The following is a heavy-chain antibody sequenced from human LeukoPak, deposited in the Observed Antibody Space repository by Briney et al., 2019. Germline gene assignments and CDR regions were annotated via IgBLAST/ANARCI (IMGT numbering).Heavy chain of an antibody. D-gene: IGHD3-10*01. CDR3: ARGYYGAGSHCCHMDV. J-gene: IGHJ6*03. V-gene: IGHV4-34*01. CDR2: INHSGST. CDR1: VGSFSGYY. Sequence: SETLSLTCAVYVGSFSGYYWSWIRLPPGKGLEWIGEINHSGSTNYNSSLKSRDTISVDTSKNQFSLKLSSGTAADTAVYYCARGYYGAGSHCCHMDVWGKGTTITVSS.